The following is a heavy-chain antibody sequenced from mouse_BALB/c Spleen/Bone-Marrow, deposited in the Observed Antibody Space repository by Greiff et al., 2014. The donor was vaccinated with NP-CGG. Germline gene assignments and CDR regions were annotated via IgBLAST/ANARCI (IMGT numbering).Heavy chain of an antibody. Sequence: EVQLQQSGPELVKPGASMKISCKASGYSFTGYTMNWVKQSHGKNLEWIGHINPYNGGTSQNQKFKGKATLTVDKSSSTAYMELLGLTSEDSAVYYCARHGYGNYVAMDYWGQGTSVTVSS. CDR2: INPYNGGT. CDR3: ARHGYGNYVAMDY. V-gene: IGHV1-18*01. CDR1: GYSFTGYT. D-gene: IGHD2-10*02. J-gene: IGHJ4*01.